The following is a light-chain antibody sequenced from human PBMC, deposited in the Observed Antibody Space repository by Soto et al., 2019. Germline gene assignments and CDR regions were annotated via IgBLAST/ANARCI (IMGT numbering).Light chain of an antibody. CDR2: DVI. Sequence: QPVLTQPRSVSGSPGQSVTISCTGTSSDVGDYDSVSWYQQHPGNAPKLMIYDVIKRPSGVPDRFSGSKSGNTASLTISGLQAEDEADYYCCSYAGTYTSYVFGAGTKLTVL. V-gene: IGLV2-11*01. J-gene: IGLJ1*01. CDR3: CSYAGTYTSYV. CDR1: SSDVGDYDS.